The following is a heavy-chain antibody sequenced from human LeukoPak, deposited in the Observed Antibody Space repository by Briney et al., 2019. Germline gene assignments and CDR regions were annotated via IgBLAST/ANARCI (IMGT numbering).Heavy chain of an antibody. CDR2: ISSSSRHI. V-gene: IGHV3-21*04. CDR3: VRDFSTVTTAYLHH. D-gene: IGHD4-17*01. Sequence: PGGSLRPSSAASGCTFISYRRNGARPAPGRGRGGVSSISSSSRHIYYADSVKGRFTIFRDDAKNSLFLQMDSLRVEDTAMYYCVRDFSTVTTAYLHHWGQGTLLTVSS. J-gene: IGHJ1*01. CDR1: GCTFISYR.